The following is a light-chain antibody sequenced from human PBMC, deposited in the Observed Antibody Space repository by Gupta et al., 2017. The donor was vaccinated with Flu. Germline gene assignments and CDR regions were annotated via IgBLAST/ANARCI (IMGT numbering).Light chain of an antibody. J-gene: IGKJ4*01. CDR2: NAS. CDR1: QSIGSF. CDR3: QQRKNWPLT. V-gene: IGKV3-11*01. Sequence: EIVFTQSLVTLSLSPGERATLSCRASQSIGSFLAWYQQKPGQAPSLLIYNASSRATGVPARFSGSGSGTEFTLTITNLEPEDFAFYYCQQRKNWPLTFGGGTKVDVK.